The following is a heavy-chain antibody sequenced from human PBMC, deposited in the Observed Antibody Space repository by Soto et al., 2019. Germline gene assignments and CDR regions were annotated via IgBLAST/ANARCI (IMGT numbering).Heavy chain of an antibody. CDR2: ISSSGSTI. CDR1: GFTFSSYE. J-gene: IGHJ5*02. D-gene: IGHD3-3*01. V-gene: IGHV3-48*03. CDR3: ARDLTSITIFGVNP. Sequence: PGGSLRLSCAASGFTFSSYELNWVRQAPGKGLEWVSYISSSGSTIYYADSVKGRFTISRDNAKNSLYLQMNSLRAEDTAVYYCARDLTSITIFGVNPWGQGTLVTVSS.